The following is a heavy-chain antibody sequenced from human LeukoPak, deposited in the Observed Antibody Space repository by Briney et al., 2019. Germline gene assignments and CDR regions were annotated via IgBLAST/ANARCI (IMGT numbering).Heavy chain of an antibody. CDR2: ISAYNGNT. CDR1: AYTFTSYG. J-gene: IGHJ5*02. CDR3: ARRTPPAQYYYGSGSTYNWFDP. V-gene: IGHV1-18*01. Sequence: ASVKVSCKASAYTFTSYGISWVRQAPGQGLEWMGWISAYNGNTNYAQKLQGRVTMTTDTSTSTAYMELRSLRSDDTAVYYCARRTPPAQYYYGSGSTYNWFDPWGQGTLVTVSS. D-gene: IGHD3-10*01.